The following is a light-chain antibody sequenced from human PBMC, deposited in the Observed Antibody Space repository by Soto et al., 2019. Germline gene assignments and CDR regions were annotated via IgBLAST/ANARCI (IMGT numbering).Light chain of an antibody. Sequence: LVMPQSPATLSVSPGERAALSCRASESVSGNLAWYQQSPGKAARLVSYGASTRATGIPARFSGGGSGTEFTLTLTSLQSEDFELYYCQQYNSWPPIPFGQGTRLKIK. V-gene: IGKV3-15*01. CDR3: QQYNSWPPIP. J-gene: IGKJ5*01. CDR1: ESVSGN. CDR2: GAS.